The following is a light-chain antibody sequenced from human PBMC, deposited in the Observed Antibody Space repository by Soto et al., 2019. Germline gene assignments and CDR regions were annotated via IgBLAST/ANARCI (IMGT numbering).Light chain of an antibody. CDR2: ATS. CDR3: QQSYSSPYT. V-gene: IGKV1-39*01. Sequence: DIQMTQSPSSLSAAVGDRVTITCRASQDINKYLNWYYQTPGKAPKLLIFATSTLHNGVPSRFSGSRSGTDFSLTISSLQPEDFATYYCQQSYSSPYTFGQGTKVDIK. J-gene: IGKJ2*01. CDR1: QDINKY.